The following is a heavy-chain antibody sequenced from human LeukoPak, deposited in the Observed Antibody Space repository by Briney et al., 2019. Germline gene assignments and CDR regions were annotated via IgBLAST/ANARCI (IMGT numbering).Heavy chain of an antibody. V-gene: IGHV3-21*01. CDR2: ISSSSSYI. J-gene: IGHJ4*02. CDR1: GFSFSSYS. CDR3: ARGPLAAAGDY. Sequence: GASLRPSCAASGFSFSSYSMSCVRPAPGGGLGWYSSISSSSSYIYYADSVKGRFTNSRDNAKNLLYLQMNSRRAEDTAVYYCARGPLAAAGDYWGQGTLVTVSS. D-gene: IGHD6-13*01.